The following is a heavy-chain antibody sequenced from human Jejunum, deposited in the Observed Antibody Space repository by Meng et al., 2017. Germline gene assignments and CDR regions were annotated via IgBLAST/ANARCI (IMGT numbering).Heavy chain of an antibody. D-gene: IGHD6-19*01. CDR2: ISYSGGSNK. V-gene: IGHV3-30*04. J-gene: IGHJ4*02. Sequence: GESLKISCAASGFTFSSYAMHWVRQAPGKGLEWVAVISYSGGSNKYYADSVKGRFTISRDNSKNTLYLQMDSLRAEDTAVFYCARDPTAVANKPQYYFDYWGQGTLVTVYS. CDR3: ARDPTAVANKPQYYFDY. CDR1: GFTFSSYA.